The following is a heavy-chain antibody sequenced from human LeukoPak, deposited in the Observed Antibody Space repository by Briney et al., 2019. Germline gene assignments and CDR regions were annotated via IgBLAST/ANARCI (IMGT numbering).Heavy chain of an antibody. V-gene: IGHV4-34*01. J-gene: IGHJ4*02. CDR2: INHSGSN. Sequence: SETLSLTCAVYGGSFSGYYWSWIRQPPGKGLEWIGEINHSGSNNYNPSLKSRVTISVDTSKNQFSLKLSSVTAADTAVYYCARVSYDSSGYVFDYWGQGTLVTVSS. CDR1: GGSFSGYY. CDR3: ARVSYDSSGYVFDY. D-gene: IGHD3-22*01.